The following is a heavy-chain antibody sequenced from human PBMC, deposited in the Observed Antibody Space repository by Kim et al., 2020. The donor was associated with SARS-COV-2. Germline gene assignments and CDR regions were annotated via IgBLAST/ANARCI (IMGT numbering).Heavy chain of an antibody. V-gene: IGHV3-64D*09. CDR2: ISTDGRET. Sequence: GGSLRLSCSVFGFSFSHYAMYWVRQAPGKGLEYVSAISTDGRETFYTDSVKGRFTISRDNSKNTLYLQMTSLRPEDTALYYCVKTSSTWPSHFDYWGQGTLVTVSS. D-gene: IGHD6-13*01. CDR1: GFSFSHYA. CDR3: VKTSSTWPSHFDY. J-gene: IGHJ4*02.